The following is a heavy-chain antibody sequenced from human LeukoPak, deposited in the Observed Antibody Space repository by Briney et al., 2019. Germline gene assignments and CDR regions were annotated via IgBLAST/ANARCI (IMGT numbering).Heavy chain of an antibody. CDR3: ARFEAVASLDY. CDR2: IYPGDSDT. Sequence: VESLKISCKGSGYSFTSYWIGWVRQIPGKGLEWMGIIYPGDSDTRYSPSFQGQVTISADKSISTAYLQWSSLKASDTAMYYCARFEAVASLDYWGQGTLVTVSS. V-gene: IGHV5-51*01. CDR1: GYSFTSYW. J-gene: IGHJ4*02. D-gene: IGHD6-19*01.